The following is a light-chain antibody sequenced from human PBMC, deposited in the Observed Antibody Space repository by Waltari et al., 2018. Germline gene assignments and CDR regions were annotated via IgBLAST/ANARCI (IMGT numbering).Light chain of an antibody. CDR2: WAS. Sequence: VMTQSPDYLAVFLGERATINSKSSRTVFYSSNNRNYVAWYQQKPGQPPKLLIYWASARESGVPDRFSGSGSGTDFTLTISSLQAEDVAVYFCQQYFNIPLTFGGGTKVEIK. J-gene: IGKJ4*01. CDR3: QQYFNIPLT. CDR1: RTVFYSSNNRNY. V-gene: IGKV4-1*01.